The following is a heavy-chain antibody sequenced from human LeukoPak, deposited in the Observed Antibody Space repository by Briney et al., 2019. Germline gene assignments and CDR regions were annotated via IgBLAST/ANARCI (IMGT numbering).Heavy chain of an antibody. D-gene: IGHD2-2*01. Sequence: GASVKVSCKASGGTFSSYAISWVRQAPGQGLEWMGGIIPIFGTANYAQKFQGRVTITADESTSTAYMELSSLRSEDTAVYYCARVGGYCSSTSCSNFDYWGQGTLVTVSS. CDR3: ARVGGYCSSTSCSNFDY. CDR2: IIPIFGTA. V-gene: IGHV1-69*13. CDR1: GGTFSSYA. J-gene: IGHJ4*02.